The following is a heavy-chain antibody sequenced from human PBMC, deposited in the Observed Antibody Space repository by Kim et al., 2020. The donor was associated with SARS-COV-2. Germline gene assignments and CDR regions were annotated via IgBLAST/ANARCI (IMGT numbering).Heavy chain of an antibody. CDR3: ARGVGWLRPHAY. V-gene: IGHV1-8*02. CDR2: MNPKSGNT. J-gene: IGHJ4*02. D-gene: IGHD5-12*01. CDR1: GYSFTSSD. Sequence: ASVKVSCKASGYSFTSSDINWVRQASGQGLEWMGWMNPKSGNTGYAQRFQGRVTMTRNTSISTFYMDLSNLRFEDTAVYYCARGVGWLRPHAYWGRGTLGTVS.